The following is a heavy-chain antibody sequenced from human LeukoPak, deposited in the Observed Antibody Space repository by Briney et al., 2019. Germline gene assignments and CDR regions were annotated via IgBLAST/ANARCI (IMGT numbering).Heavy chain of an antibody. CDR1: GFTFSSYG. CDR2: ISYDGSNK. D-gene: IGHD3-3*01. CDR3: AREYYDFWSGYYAYYYYGMDV. V-gene: IGHV3-30*03. J-gene: IGHJ6*02. Sequence: GGSLRLSCAASGFTFSSYGMHWVRQAPGKGLEWVAVISYDGSNKYYADSVKGRFTISRDNSKNTLYLQMNSLRAEDTAVYYCAREYYDFWSGYYAYYYYGMDVWGQGTTVTVSS.